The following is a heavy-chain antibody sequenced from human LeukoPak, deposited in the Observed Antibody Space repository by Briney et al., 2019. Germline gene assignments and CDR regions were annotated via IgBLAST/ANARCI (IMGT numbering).Heavy chain of an antibody. CDR1: GFTFSSYW. J-gene: IGHJ5*02. CDR3: ARAPIRSAFDP. V-gene: IGHV3-21*01. Sequence: GGSLRLSCAASGFTFSSYWMNWVRQAPGKGLEWVSSISSSSSYIYYADSVKGRFTISRDNAKNSLYLQMNSLRAEDTAVYYCARAPIRSAFDPWGQGTLVTVSS. CDR2: ISSSSSYI. D-gene: IGHD3-9*01.